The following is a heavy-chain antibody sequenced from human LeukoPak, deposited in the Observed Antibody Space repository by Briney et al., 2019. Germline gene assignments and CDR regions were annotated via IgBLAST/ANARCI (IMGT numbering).Heavy chain of an antibody. CDR3: ARGGSYYLAGDYYGMDV. D-gene: IGHD1-26*01. Sequence: GGSLRLSCAASGFTFSNYYMSWIRQAPGKGLEWVSYISCSGSTIYYADSVKGRFTISRDNAKNSLYLQMNSLRAEDTAVYYCARGGSYYLAGDYYGMDVWGQGTTVTVSS. CDR1: GFTFSNYY. J-gene: IGHJ6*02. V-gene: IGHV3-11*01. CDR2: ISCSGSTI.